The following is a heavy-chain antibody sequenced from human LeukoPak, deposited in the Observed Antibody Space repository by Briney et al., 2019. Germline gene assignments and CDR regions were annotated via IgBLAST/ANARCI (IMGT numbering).Heavy chain of an antibody. CDR1: GGTFSSYV. J-gene: IGHJ6*04. Sequence: SVKVSCKASGGTFSSYVISWVRQAPGQGLEWMGGIIPIFGTANYAQKFQGRVTIIADNSTSTAYMELSSLSSEDTAVYYSARSRSCNGGSCYSDPYYYGMDVWGKGTTVTVSS. CDR3: ARSRSCNGGSCYSDPYYYGMDV. D-gene: IGHD2-15*01. CDR2: IIPIFGTA. V-gene: IGHV1-69*06.